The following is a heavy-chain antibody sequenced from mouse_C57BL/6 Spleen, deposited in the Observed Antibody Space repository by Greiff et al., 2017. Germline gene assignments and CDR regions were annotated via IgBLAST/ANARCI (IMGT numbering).Heavy chain of an antibody. V-gene: IGHV1-85*01. J-gene: IGHJ4*01. Sequence: VQLQESGPELVKPGASVKLSCKASGYTFTSYDINWVKQRPGQGLEWIGWIYPRDGSTKYNEKFKGKATLTVDTSSSTAYMELHSLTSEDSAVYFCARWGICYDDEGGAMDDWGQGTSVTVSS. CDR1: GYTFTSYD. D-gene: IGHD2-4*01. CDR2: IYPRDGST. CDR3: ARWGICYDDEGGAMDD.